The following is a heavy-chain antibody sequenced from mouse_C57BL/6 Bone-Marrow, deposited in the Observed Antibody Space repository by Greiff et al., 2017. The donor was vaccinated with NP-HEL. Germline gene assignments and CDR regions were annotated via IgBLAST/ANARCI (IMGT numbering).Heavy chain of an antibody. Sequence: VQLQQSGAELVRPGASVKLSCTVSGFNIKDDYMHWVKQRPEQGLEWIGWIDPENGDTEYASKLQGKATIPADTSSNTAYLQLSSLTSEDTAVDYCTTGGSSPYAMDYWGQGTSVTVSS. CDR1: GFNIKDDY. J-gene: IGHJ4*01. D-gene: IGHD1-1*01. CDR3: TTGGSSPYAMDY. CDR2: IDPENGDT. V-gene: IGHV14-4*01.